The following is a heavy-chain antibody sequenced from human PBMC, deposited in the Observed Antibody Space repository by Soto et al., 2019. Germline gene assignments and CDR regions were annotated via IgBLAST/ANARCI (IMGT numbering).Heavy chain of an antibody. CDR1: GFNFIRKY. V-gene: IGHV3-53*01. CDR3: ARGLYDSGSFYFDF. Sequence: EVQLVESGGGLIQPGGSLRLSCAASGFNFIRKYMIWVSQAPGKGLEWVSILYSGGTTYYADSVKGRFTISRDTSENTLYLQMNSLRAEDTAVYYCARGLYDSGSFYFDFWGQGTLVTVSS. D-gene: IGHD3-10*01. J-gene: IGHJ4*02. CDR2: LYSGGTT.